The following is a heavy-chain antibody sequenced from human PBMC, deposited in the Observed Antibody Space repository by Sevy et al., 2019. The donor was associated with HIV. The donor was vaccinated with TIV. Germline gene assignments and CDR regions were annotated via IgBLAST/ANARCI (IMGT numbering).Heavy chain of an antibody. Sequence: GGSLRLSCVASGFTFSNYDMHWVRQAPGKGLEWVAVISHDGNYKNYADSVKVRFTISRDDFKNTLYLQMSSLRPEDTAVYFCAGLFSCGGDCYYLDYWGQGALVTVSS. CDR1: GFTFSNYD. V-gene: IGHV3-30-3*01. CDR2: ISHDGNYK. D-gene: IGHD2-21*02. J-gene: IGHJ4*02. CDR3: AGLFSCGGDCYYLDY.